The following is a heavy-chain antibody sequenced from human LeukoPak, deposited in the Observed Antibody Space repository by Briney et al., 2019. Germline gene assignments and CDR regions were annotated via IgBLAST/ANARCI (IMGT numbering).Heavy chain of an antibody. CDR2: ISGDGVNK. D-gene: IGHD4-17*01. Sequence: PGRSLRLSCAASGFSFSSYAMDWVRQAPGKGLEWVAVISGDGVNKYYAESVKGRFTISRDKSKNTLYLQMNSLTADDTAVYYCARDGGSTVTTPFDIWGQGTMVTVSS. CDR1: GFSFSSYA. J-gene: IGHJ3*02. CDR3: ARDGGSTVTTPFDI. V-gene: IGHV3-30-3*01.